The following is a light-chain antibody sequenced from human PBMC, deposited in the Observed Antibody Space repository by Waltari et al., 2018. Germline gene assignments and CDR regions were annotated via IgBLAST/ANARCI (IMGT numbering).Light chain of an antibody. J-gene: IGKJ1*01. V-gene: IGKV3-20*01. CDR2: MVS. CDR3: QQSDNSPPWT. CDR1: HSVGSSY. Sequence: EIVLTQSPGTLSLSVGARATLSCRASHSVGSSYLTWYQQKPGQPPRLLIYMVSSRATGVPNRFRGSGSGTDFSLTIDRLEPEDSAVYYCQQSDNSPPWTFGPGTKVEI.